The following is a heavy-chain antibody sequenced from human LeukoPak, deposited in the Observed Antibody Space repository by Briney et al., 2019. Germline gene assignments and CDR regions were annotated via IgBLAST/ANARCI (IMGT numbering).Heavy chain of an antibody. D-gene: IGHD4-17*01. CDR1: GFTFSDYA. V-gene: IGHV3-30-3*01. CDR2: LSYDGSVK. J-gene: IGHJ6*02. Sequence: PGRSLRLSCAASGFTFSDYAMHWVRQAPGKGLEWVTVLSYDGSVKYFADSVKGRFTISRDNSKNTLYLQMNSLRVDDTAVYHCARDNAATVTPYSFYAMDLWGQGTTVTVSS. CDR3: ARDNAATVTPYSFYAMDL.